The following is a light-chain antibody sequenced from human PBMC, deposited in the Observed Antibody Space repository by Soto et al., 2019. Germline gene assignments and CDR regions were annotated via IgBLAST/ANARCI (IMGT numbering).Light chain of an antibody. CDR2: VAS. J-gene: IGKJ3*01. CDR1: QGISNY. Sequence: DIQMTQSPSSLSASIGDRVTITCRASQGISNYLAWYQQKPGKVPKLLIYVASTLQSGVPSRFSGSGSGTDFTITISSLQPEDVATYYCQKHNGAPFTFGPGTKVDIK. CDR3: QKHNGAPFT. V-gene: IGKV1-27*01.